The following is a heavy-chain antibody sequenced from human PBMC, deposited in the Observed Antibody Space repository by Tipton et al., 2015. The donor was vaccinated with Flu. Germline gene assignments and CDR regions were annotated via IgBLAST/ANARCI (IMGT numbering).Heavy chain of an antibody. CDR2: IYHSGST. Sequence: TLSLTCTVSGYSISSGYYWGWIRQPPGKGLEWSGSIYHSGSTYYNPSLKSRVTISVDTSKNQFSLKLSSVTAADTAVYYCASVAVAGGGDYWGQGTLVTVSS. CDR3: ASVAVAGGGDY. V-gene: IGHV4-38-2*02. J-gene: IGHJ4*02. D-gene: IGHD6-19*01. CDR1: GYSISSGYY.